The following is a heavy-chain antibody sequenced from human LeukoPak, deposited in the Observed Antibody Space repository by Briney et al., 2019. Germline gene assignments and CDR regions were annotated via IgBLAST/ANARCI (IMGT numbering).Heavy chain of an antibody. D-gene: IGHD6-13*01. CDR1: GFTVSSNH. Sequence: GGSLRLSCAASGFTVSSNHMSWVRQAPGKGLEWVSVIYSGGSTYYADSVKGRFTISRDNSKNTLYLQMNSLRAEDTAVYYCARDSGGSSSWSGYFDYWGQGTLVTVSS. V-gene: IGHV3-66*01. J-gene: IGHJ4*02. CDR2: IYSGGST. CDR3: ARDSGGSSSWSGYFDY.